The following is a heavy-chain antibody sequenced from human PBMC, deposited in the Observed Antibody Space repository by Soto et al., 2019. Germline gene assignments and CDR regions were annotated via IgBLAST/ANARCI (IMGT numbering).Heavy chain of an antibody. V-gene: IGHV5-10-1*01. CDR2: IDPSDSYT. J-gene: IGHJ6*02. CDR3: ARHLDYYGSGSPLIGFYYYGMDV. CDR1: GYSFTSYR. Sequence: GESLKISCKGSGYSFTSYRISWVRQMPGKGLEWMGRIDPSDSYTNYSPSFQGHVTISADKSISTAYLQWSSLKASDTAMYYCARHLDYYGSGSPLIGFYYYGMDVWGQGTTVTVSS. D-gene: IGHD3-10*01.